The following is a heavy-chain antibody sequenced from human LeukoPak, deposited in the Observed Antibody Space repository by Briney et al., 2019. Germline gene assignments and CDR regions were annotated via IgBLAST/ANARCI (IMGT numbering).Heavy chain of an antibody. CDR2: ISYDGSNK. CDR3: AEWELLPTADY. Sequence: PGGSLRLSCAASGFTFSSYAMHWVRQAPGKGLEWVAVISYDGSNKYYADSVKGRFTISRDNSKNTLYLQMNSLRDDDTAVYYCAEWELLPTADYWGQGTLVTVSS. J-gene: IGHJ4*02. D-gene: IGHD1-26*01. CDR1: GFTFSSYA. V-gene: IGHV3-30-3*01.